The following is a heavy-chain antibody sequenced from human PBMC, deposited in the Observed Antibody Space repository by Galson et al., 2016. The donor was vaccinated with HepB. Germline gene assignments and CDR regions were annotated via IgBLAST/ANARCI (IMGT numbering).Heavy chain of an antibody. D-gene: IGHD3-9*01. CDR3: ARDYYDILTGYYHDAFDI. Sequence: PALVKPTQTLTLTCTFSGFSLYTSGVAVGWIRQPPGKALEWLALIYWDDDKRYSPSLQSRLTITKDASKNQVVLTMTNMDPVDTATYYCARDYYDILTGYYHDAFDIWGQGTMVTVSS. CDR1: GFSLYTSGVA. V-gene: IGHV2-5*02. CDR2: IYWDDDK. J-gene: IGHJ3*02.